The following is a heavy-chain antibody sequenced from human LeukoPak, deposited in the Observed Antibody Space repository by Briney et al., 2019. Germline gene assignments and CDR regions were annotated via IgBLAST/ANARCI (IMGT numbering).Heavy chain of an antibody. CDR2: MNPNSGNT. J-gene: IGHJ4*02. D-gene: IGHD2-15*01. CDR1: GYTVTSYD. Sequence: ASVKVSCKASGYTVTSYDINWVRQATGQGLEWMGWMNPNSGNTGYAQKFQGRVTMTRDTSISTAYMEVSSLRSEDTAVYYCARTLRRHCSGGSCYSPHLDNWGQGTLVTVSS. V-gene: IGHV1-8*02. CDR3: ARTLRRHCSGGSCYSPHLDN.